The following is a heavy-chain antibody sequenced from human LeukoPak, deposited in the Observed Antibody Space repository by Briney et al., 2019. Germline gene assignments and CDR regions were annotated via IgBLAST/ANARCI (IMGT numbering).Heavy chain of an antibody. J-gene: IGHJ4*02. V-gene: IGHV3-48*04. CDR3: ARGGGGDFWSEEPDY. CDR1: GFSFNSYA. D-gene: IGHD3-3*01. Sequence: PGGSLRLSCTASGFSFNSYAMTWVRLAPGKGLEWVAYISSTGNTILYADSVRGRFTISRDNAKNSLYLQMNSLRAEDTAVYYCARGGGGDFWSEEPDYWGQGTLVTVSS. CDR2: ISSTGNTI.